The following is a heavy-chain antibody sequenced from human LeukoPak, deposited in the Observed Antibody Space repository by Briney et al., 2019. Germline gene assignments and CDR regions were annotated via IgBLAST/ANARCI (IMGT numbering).Heavy chain of an antibody. CDR2: IYLGDSDT. D-gene: IGHD3-10*01. CDR1: GYSFASYW. J-gene: IGHJ4*02. Sequence: GESLKISCEGFGYSFASYWIAWVRQMPGKGLEWMGIIYLGDSDTRYSPSFQGQVTISADKSISTAYLQWSSLKASDTAIYYCARQSGVAPHFDYWGQGTLVTVSS. V-gene: IGHV5-51*01. CDR3: ARQSGVAPHFDY.